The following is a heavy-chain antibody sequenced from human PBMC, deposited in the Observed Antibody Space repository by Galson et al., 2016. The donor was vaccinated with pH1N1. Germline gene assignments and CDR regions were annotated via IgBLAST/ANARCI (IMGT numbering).Heavy chain of an antibody. CDR2: ISSSSSYV. CDR3: ARGLGLWFGELSDPTWDY. J-gene: IGHJ4*02. D-gene: IGHD3-10*01. Sequence: LRLSCAASGFTFSSYSMNWVRPAPGKGLEWVSSISSSSSYVDYADSVKGRFTISRDNAKNSLYLQMNSLRAEDTAVYYCARGLGLWFGELSDPTWDYWGQGTLVTVSS. V-gene: IGHV3-21*01. CDR1: GFTFSSYS.